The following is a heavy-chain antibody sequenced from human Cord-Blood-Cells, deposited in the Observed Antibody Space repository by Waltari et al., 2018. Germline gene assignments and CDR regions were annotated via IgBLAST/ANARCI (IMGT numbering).Heavy chain of an antibody. J-gene: IGHJ3*02. CDR2: IKHSGNT. Sequence: QVQLQQWGAGLLKPSETLSLTCAVYGGSFSGYYWSWIRQPPGKGLEWIGEIKHSGNTNSNPSLKSRVTISVDTSKNQFSLKLSSVTAADTAVYYCARPYYDFWSGREDAFDIWGQGTMVTVSS. CDR1: GGSFSGYY. D-gene: IGHD3-3*01. CDR3: ARPYYDFWSGREDAFDI. V-gene: IGHV4-34*01.